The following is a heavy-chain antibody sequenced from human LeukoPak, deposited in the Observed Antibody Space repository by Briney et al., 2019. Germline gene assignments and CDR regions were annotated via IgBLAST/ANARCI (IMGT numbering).Heavy chain of an antibody. CDR3: ARGVLACYGSSGYPFYNWFDP. Sequence: GASVKVSCKASGYTFTDYYMHWVRQAPGLGLEWMGWINPNSGGTNYAEKFPGRVTVTRDTSITTAYMELGRLRLDVTVIYYCARGVLACYGSSGYPFYNWFDPWGQGTLVTVSS. CDR2: INPNSGGT. CDR1: GYTFTDYY. V-gene: IGHV1-2*02. J-gene: IGHJ5*02. D-gene: IGHD3-22*01.